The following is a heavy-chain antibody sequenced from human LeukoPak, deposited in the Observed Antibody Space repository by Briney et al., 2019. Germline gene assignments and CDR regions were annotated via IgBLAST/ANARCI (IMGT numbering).Heavy chain of an antibody. V-gene: IGHV3-21*01. Sequence: GGSLRLSCAASGITFSSYSMNWVRQAPGKGLEWVSSISSSSSYIYYADSVKGRFTISRDNAKNSLYLQMNSLRAEDTAVYYCARVGSSGWYYFDYWGQGTLVTVSS. J-gene: IGHJ4*02. D-gene: IGHD6-19*01. CDR1: GITFSSYS. CDR3: ARVGSSGWYYFDY. CDR2: ISSSSSYI.